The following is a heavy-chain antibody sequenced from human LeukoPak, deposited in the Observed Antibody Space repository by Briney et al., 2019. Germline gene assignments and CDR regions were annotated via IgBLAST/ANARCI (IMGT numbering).Heavy chain of an antibody. J-gene: IGHJ4*02. D-gene: IGHD2-2*01. CDR3: ARAIVVVPAARGVVRHFDY. CDR2: IYTSGST. V-gene: IGHV4-61*02. CDR1: GGSISSGSYY. Sequence: PSETLSLTCTVSGGSISSGSYYWSWIRQPAGKGLEWIGRIYTSGSTNYNPSLKSRVTISVDTSKNQFSLKLSSVTAADTAVYYCARAIVVVPAARGVVRHFDYWGQGTLVTVSS.